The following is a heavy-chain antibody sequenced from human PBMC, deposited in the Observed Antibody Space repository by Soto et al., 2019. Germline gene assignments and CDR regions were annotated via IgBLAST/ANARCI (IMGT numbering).Heavy chain of an antibody. D-gene: IGHD3-22*01. CDR2: IYYSGST. V-gene: IGHV4-59*01. CDR3: ARVPINYYDSSGYQRYYFDY. Sequence: PSETLSLTCTVSGGSISSYYWSWIRQPPGKGLEWIGYIYYSGSTNYNPSLKSRVTISVDTSKNQFSPKLSSVTAADTAVYYCARVPINYYDSSGYQRYYFDYWGQGTLVTVSS. CDR1: GGSISSYY. J-gene: IGHJ4*02.